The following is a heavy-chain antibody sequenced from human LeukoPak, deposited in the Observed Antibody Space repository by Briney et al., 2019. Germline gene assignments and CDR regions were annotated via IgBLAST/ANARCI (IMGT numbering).Heavy chain of an antibody. CDR2: IRSKAYGGAT. D-gene: IGHD4-11*01. CDR3: TSSLSNRPYHYYGMDV. V-gene: IGHV3-49*04. J-gene: IGHJ6*02. CDR1: GFTFGDYA. Sequence: GGSLRLSCTASGFTFGDYAMSWVRQAPGKGLEWVGFIRSKAYGGATEYAASVKGRFTISRDDSKSIAYLQMNSLKTEDTAVYYCTSSLSNRPYHYYGMDVWGQGTTVTVSS.